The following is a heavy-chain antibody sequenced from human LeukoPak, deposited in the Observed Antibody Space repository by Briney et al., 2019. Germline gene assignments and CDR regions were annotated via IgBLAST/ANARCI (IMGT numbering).Heavy chain of an antibody. V-gene: IGHV3-48*01. D-gene: IGHD3-16*01. CDR2: ISSGSSSK. Sequence: GGSLRLSCACSAFTFSSYSMNWVRQAPGKGLEWVSYISSGSSSKYYADSVQGRFTISRDNAKNSLSLQMNSLRAEDTAVYYCAHLSRLGELHGSWGQGTLVTVSS. J-gene: IGHJ5*02. CDR1: AFTFSSYS. CDR3: AHLSRLGELHGS.